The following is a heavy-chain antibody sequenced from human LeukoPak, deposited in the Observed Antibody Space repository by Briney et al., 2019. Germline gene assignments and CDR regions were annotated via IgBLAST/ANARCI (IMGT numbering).Heavy chain of an antibody. Sequence: SETLSLTCAVYGGSFSGYYWSWIRQPPGKGLEWIGEINHSGSTNYNPSLKSRVTISVATSKNQFSLKLSSVTAADTAVYYCARDWGLTGTGEGWFDPWGQGTLVTVSS. CDR3: ARDWGLTGTGEGWFDP. CDR2: INHSGST. J-gene: IGHJ5*02. D-gene: IGHD1-20*01. V-gene: IGHV4-34*01. CDR1: GGSFSGYY.